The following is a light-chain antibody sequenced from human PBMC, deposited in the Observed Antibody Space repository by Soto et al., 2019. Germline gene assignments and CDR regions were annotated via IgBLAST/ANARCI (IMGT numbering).Light chain of an antibody. CDR3: QQYGISPGT. CDR2: GAS. V-gene: IGKV3-20*01. CDR1: QSVSSSH. J-gene: IGKJ1*01. Sequence: EIVLTQAPGTLSLSPGERATRSCRASQSVSSSHLAWYKQKPGQAHRPLIYGASSRAIGIPDRCSVSGSGTAVTLTISRLEHEEFAVYYCQQYGISPGTFGEGTWVAVK.